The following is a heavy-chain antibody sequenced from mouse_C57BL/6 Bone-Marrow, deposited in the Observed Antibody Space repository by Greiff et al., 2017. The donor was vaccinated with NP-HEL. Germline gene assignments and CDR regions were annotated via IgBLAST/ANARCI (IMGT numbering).Heavy chain of an antibody. CDR2: IYPRSGNT. CDR3: ATPLLPRSTWFAY. V-gene: IGHV1-81*01. Sequence: QVQLQQSGAELARPGASVKLSCKASGYTFTSYGISWVKQRTGQGLEWIGEIYPRSGNTYYNEKFKGKATLTADKSSSTAYMELRSLTSEDSAVYFCATPLLPRSTWFAYWGQGTLVTVSA. J-gene: IGHJ3*01. CDR1: GYTFTSYG. D-gene: IGHD1-1*01.